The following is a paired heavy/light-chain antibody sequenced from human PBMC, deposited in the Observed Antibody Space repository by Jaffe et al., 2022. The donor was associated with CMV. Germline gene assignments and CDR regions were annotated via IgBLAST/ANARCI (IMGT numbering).Heavy chain of an antibody. CDR2: INWNSNSI. CDR3: AKSIRYSSNWYGGIDL. Sequence: EGQLVESGGGLVEPGRSLRLSCAASGFTFDDYAMHWVRRVPGKGLEWVSGINWNSNSIMYADSVKGRFTISRDNAKNSLFLQMNSLRPEDAALYYCAKSIRYSSNWYGGIDLWGQGTLVTVSS. D-gene: IGHD6-13*01. CDR1: GFTFDDYA. V-gene: IGHV3-9*01. J-gene: IGHJ5*02.
Light chain of an antibody. CDR3: SSYTSSSTPVI. CDR2: DVS. CDR1: SSDVGGYNY. Sequence: SVLTQPASVSGSPGQSITISCTGTSSDVGGYNYVSWYQQHPGKAPKLMIYDVSHRPSGVSNRFSGSKSGNTASLTISGLQAEDEADYYCSSYTSSSTPVIFGGGTKLTVL. J-gene: IGLJ2*01. V-gene: IGLV2-14*03.